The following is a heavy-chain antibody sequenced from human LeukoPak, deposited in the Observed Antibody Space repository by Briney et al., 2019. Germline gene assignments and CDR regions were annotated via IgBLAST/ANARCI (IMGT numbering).Heavy chain of an antibody. CDR3: ARDSSSYYFDY. Sequence: GGSLRLSCAASGFSVTSNHMNWVRQAPGKGLEWVSIIYTGGNTHYADSLNDRFTISRDDSINTLYLQMNSLRAEDTAVYYCARDSSSYYFDYWGQGTLVTVSS. CDR2: IYTGGNT. V-gene: IGHV3-66*01. CDR1: GFSVTSNH. D-gene: IGHD6-6*01. J-gene: IGHJ4*02.